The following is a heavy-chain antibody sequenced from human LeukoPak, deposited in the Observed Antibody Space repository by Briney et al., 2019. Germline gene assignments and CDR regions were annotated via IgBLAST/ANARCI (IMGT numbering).Heavy chain of an antibody. CDR1: GYTFTSYD. D-gene: IGHD5-18*01. Sequence: ASVKVSCKASGYTFTSYDINWVRQATGQGLEWMGWMNPNSGNTGYAQKFQGRVTMTRNTSISTAYMELSSLRSEDTAVYYCVRKRTAMAKQNWFDPWGQGTLVTVSS. CDR2: MNPNSGNT. J-gene: IGHJ5*02. CDR3: VRKRTAMAKQNWFDP. V-gene: IGHV1-8*01.